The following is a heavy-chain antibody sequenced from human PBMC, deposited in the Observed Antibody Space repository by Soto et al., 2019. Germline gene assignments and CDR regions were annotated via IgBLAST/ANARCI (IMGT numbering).Heavy chain of an antibody. Sequence: PGGSLRLSCAASGFTFSSYAMSWVRQAPGKGLEWVSAISGSGGSTYYADSVKGRFTISRDNSKNTLYLQMNSLRAEDTAVYYCAKDITPYRHPSVSWFDPWGQGTLVTVSS. D-gene: IGHD1-20*01. CDR1: GFTFSSYA. CDR3: AKDITPYRHPSVSWFDP. CDR2: ISGSGGST. J-gene: IGHJ5*02. V-gene: IGHV3-23*01.